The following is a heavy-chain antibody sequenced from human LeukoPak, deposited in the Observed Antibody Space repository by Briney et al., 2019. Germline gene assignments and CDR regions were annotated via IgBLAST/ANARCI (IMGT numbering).Heavy chain of an antibody. CDR3: ARDQPLSFVPNFDY. D-gene: IGHD2-2*01. J-gene: IGHJ4*02. CDR1: GYTFTSYA. CDR2: INTNTGNP. Sequence: ASVKVSCKASGYTFTSYAMNWVRQAPGQGLEWMRWINTNTGNPTYAQGFTGRFVFSLDTSVSTAYLQISSLKAEDTAVYYCARDQPLSFVPNFDYWGQGTLVTVSS. V-gene: IGHV7-4-1*02.